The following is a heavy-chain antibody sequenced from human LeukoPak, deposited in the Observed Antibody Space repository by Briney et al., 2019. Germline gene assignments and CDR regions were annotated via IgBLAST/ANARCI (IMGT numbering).Heavy chain of an antibody. CDR2: MNPNSGNT. D-gene: IGHD6-19*01. J-gene: IGHJ4*02. V-gene: IGHV1-8*01. Sequence: ASVKVSCKASGYTFSNYDINWVRQATGQGLEWMGWMNPNSGNTGYAQKFQGRVTMTRNTSISTAYMELSSLRSEDTAVCYCARGSWLVPNDYWGQGTLVTVSS. CDR1: GYTFSNYD. CDR3: ARGSWLVPNDY.